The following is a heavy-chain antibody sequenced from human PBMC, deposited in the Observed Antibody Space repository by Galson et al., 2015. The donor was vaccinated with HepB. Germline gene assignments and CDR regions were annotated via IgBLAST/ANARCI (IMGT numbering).Heavy chain of an antibody. J-gene: IGHJ3*02. CDR2: ISWNSGSI. Sequence: SLRLSCAASGFTFDDYAMHWVRQAPGKGLEWVSGISWNSGSIGYADSVKGRFTISRDNAKNSLYLQMNSLRAEDTALYYCAKDTAVAGTNWDAFDIWGQGTMVTVSS. CDR1: GFTFDDYA. D-gene: IGHD6-19*01. CDR3: AKDTAVAGTNWDAFDI. V-gene: IGHV3-9*01.